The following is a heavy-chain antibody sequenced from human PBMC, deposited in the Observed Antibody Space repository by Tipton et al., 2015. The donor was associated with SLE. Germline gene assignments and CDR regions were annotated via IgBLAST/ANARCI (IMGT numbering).Heavy chain of an antibody. Sequence: QSGAEVKKPGASVKVSCKASGYTFTSYAMNWVRQAPGQGLEWMGWINPNSGGTNYAQKFQGRVTMTRDTSISTAYMELSRLRSDDTAVYYCATLMGDYGDAFDIWGQGTMVTVSS. CDR1: GYTFTSYA. CDR3: ATLMGDYGDAFDI. D-gene: IGHD4-17*01. V-gene: IGHV1-2*02. CDR2: INPNSGGT. J-gene: IGHJ3*02.